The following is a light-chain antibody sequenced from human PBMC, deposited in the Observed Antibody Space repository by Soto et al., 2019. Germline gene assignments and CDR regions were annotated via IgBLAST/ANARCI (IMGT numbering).Light chain of an antibody. CDR2: AAS. Sequence: DIQMTQSPSSVSASVGDSVTITCRASQDISSWLAWYQQKPGKAPNLLIYAASILQIGVPSRFSGSGSATDFTLTISSLQPEDVATYYCQQAHSFPLTFGGGTKVEIK. V-gene: IGKV1D-12*01. CDR3: QQAHSFPLT. CDR1: QDISSW. J-gene: IGKJ4*01.